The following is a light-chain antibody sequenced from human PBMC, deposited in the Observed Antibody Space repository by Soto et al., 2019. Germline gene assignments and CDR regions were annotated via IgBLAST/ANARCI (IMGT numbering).Light chain of an antibody. Sequence: EIQETPSPSTLSASVGDRVTITCPASQSISSWLARYQQKPGKAPKLLILDASILESGAPSRFSGRGAGKDFTLTFSALQPVVLPTYYCQQYISFWGTSGQGPRWKSN. J-gene: IGKJ1*01. CDR2: DAS. CDR3: QQYISFWGT. CDR1: QSISSW. V-gene: IGKV1-5*01.